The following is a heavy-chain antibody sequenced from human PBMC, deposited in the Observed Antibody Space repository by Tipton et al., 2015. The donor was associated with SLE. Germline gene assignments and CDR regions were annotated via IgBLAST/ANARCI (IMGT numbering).Heavy chain of an antibody. CDR2: IWYDGSNK. CDR1: GFTFSAHC. Sequence: RSLRLSCAVSGFTFSAHCMHWVRQAPGKGLEWVAVIWYDGSNKYYADSVKGRFTISRDNSKNTLYLQMNSLRAEDTAVYYCARNLGSYYGMDVWGQGTTVTVSS. CDR3: ARNLGSYYGMDV. J-gene: IGHJ6*02. D-gene: IGHD3-16*01. V-gene: IGHV3-33*08.